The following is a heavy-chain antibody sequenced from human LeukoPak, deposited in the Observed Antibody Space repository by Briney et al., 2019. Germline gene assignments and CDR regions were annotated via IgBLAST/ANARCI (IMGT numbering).Heavy chain of an antibody. CDR2: ISSSSYI. CDR1: GFTFSSYS. V-gene: IGHV3-21*01. CDR3: ARDSEGGNSRFYYYMDV. Sequence: GGSLRLSCAASGFTFSSYSMNWVRQAPGKGLEWVSSISSSSYIYYADSVKGRFTISRDNAKNSLYLQMNSLRAEDTAVYYCARDSEGGNSRFYYYMDVWGKGTTVTVSS. J-gene: IGHJ6*03. D-gene: IGHD4-23*01.